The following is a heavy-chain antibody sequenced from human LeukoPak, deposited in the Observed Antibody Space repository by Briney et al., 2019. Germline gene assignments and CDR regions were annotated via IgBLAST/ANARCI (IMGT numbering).Heavy chain of an antibody. Sequence: SCKASGYTFTGYYMHWVRQAPGKGLEWVAVISYDGSNKYYADSVKGRFTISRDNSKNTLYLQMNSLRAEDTAVYYCAKSFDYWGQGTLVTVSS. V-gene: IGHV3-30*18. CDR3: AKSFDY. J-gene: IGHJ4*02. CDR2: ISYDGSNK. CDR1: GYTFTGYY.